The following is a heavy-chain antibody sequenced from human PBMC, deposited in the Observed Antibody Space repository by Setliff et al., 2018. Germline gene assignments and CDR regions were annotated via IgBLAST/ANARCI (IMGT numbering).Heavy chain of an antibody. CDR3: AKAMRGGIAAAGAFDY. Sequence: PGGSLRLSCAASGFTFSSSAMAWVRQAPGKGLAWVSSISSSSSYIYYTDSVKGRFAISRDNAKNSLYLQMNSLRAEDMTLYYCAKAMRGGIAAAGAFDYWGQGTLVTVSS. V-gene: IGHV3-21*04. D-gene: IGHD6-13*01. CDR2: ISSSSSYI. CDR1: GFTFSSSA. J-gene: IGHJ4*02.